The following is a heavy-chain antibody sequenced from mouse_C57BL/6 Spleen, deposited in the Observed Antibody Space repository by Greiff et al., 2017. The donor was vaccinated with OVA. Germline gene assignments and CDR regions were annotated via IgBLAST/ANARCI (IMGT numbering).Heavy chain of an antibody. CDR1: GYTFTDYE. CDR3: TRYYYYSYYFDY. CDR2: IDPETGGT. D-gene: IGHD1-1*01. V-gene: IGHV1-15*01. Sequence: QVQLQQSGAELVRPGASVTLSCKASGYTFTDYEMHWVKQTPVHGLEWIGAIDPETGGTAYNQKFKGKAILTADKSSSTAYMELRSLTSEDSAVYYCTRYYYYSYYFDYWGQGTTLTVSS. J-gene: IGHJ2*01.